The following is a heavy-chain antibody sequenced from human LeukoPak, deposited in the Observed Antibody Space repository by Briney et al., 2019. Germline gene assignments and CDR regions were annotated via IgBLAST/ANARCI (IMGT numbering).Heavy chain of an antibody. Sequence: PGGSLRLSCAASGFTFSSYAMSWVRQAPGKGLEWVSAISGSGGSTYYADSVKGRFTISRDNSKNTLYLQMNSLRAEDTAVYYCATRIPKYSSSPDAFDIWGQGTMVTVSS. CDR1: GFTFSSYA. V-gene: IGHV3-23*01. D-gene: IGHD6-6*01. CDR3: ATRIPKYSSSPDAFDI. CDR2: ISGSGGST. J-gene: IGHJ3*02.